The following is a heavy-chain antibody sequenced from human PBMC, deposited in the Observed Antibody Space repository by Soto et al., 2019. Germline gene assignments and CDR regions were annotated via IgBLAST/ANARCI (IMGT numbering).Heavy chain of an antibody. CDR1: GGSFSSYY. D-gene: IGHD3-10*01. J-gene: IGHJ4*02. CDR2: INHTRST. Sequence: PSGTLSLTCAVYGGSFSSYYRSWIRQPPGKGLEWIGEINHTRSTNYNASLESRVTISVDTSKNQFSMKLSSVTATDTGVYYCARSEYYYGFGTYVSYFDYWGQGTLVTVSS. CDR3: ARSEYYYGFGTYVSYFDY. V-gene: IGHV4-34*01.